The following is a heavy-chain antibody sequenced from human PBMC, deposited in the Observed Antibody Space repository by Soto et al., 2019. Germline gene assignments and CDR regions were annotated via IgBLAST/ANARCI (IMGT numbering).Heavy chain of an antibody. CDR1: GFTFSTYA. J-gene: IGHJ4*02. CDR3: AKGGYSWSAESDF. CDR2: ISGSGGST. D-gene: IGHD1-1*01. Sequence: EVQLLESGGGLVQPGGSLRLSCAASGFTFSTYAMTWVRQAPGKGLEWVSAISGSGGSTYYADSVKGRLTISRDNSKNTLYLQMNSLRPEDTAVYYCAKGGYSWSAESDFWGQGTLGTVSS. V-gene: IGHV3-23*01.